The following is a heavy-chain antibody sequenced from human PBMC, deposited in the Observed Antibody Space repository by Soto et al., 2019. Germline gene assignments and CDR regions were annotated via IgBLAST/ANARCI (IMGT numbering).Heavy chain of an antibody. CDR2: ISWNSGSI. D-gene: IGHD6-13*01. J-gene: IGHJ4*02. V-gene: IGHV3-9*01. CDR1: GFTFDDYA. Sequence: GGSLRLSCAASGFTFDDYAMHWVRQAPGKGLEWVSGISWNSGSIGYADSVKGRFTISRDNAKNSLYLQMNSLRAEDTALYYCAKAVNQQLDYWGQGTLVTVSS. CDR3: AKAVNQQLDY.